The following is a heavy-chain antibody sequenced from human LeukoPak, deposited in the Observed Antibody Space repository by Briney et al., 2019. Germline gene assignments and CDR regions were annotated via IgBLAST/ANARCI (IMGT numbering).Heavy chain of an antibody. V-gene: IGHV1-18*01. J-gene: IGHJ4*02. CDR2: ISAYNGNT. D-gene: IGHD2-2*01. CDR1: GYTFTSYG. Sequence: VASVKVSCKASGYTFTSYGISWVRQAPGQGLEWMGWISAYNGNTNYAQKLQGRVTMTTDTSTSTAYMELSRLRSDDTAVYYCASHDCSSTSCFDYWGQGTLVTVSS. CDR3: ASHDCSSTSCFDY.